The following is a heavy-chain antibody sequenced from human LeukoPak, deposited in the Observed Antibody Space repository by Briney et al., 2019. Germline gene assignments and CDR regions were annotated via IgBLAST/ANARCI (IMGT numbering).Heavy chain of an antibody. V-gene: IGHV3-30*18. CDR3: AKDLSGRKGPFDY. CDR2: ISSDGSNA. Sequence: GGSLRLSCAASGFTFSSYGMHWVRQAPGKGLEWVAVISSDGSNAYYADSVKGRFTMSRDNSKNTLFVQMDSLRAEDTAVYYCAKDLSGRKGPFDYWGQGTLVTVSS. J-gene: IGHJ4*02. CDR1: GFTFSSYG. D-gene: IGHD3-10*01.